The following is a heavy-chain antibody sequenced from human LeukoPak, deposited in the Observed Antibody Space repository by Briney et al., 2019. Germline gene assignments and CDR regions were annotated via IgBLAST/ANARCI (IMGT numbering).Heavy chain of an antibody. V-gene: IGHV4-59*12. CDR1: GGSISSYY. D-gene: IGHD3-16*01. CDR2: IYYSGST. J-gene: IGHJ4*02. CDR3: ARDSGSFGPNTLFDY. Sequence: SETLSLTCTVSGGSISSYYWSWIRQPPGKGLEWIGYIYYSGSTNYNPSLKSRVTISVDTSRNQFSLKLSSVTAADTAVYYCARDSGSFGPNTLFDYWGQGTLVTVSS.